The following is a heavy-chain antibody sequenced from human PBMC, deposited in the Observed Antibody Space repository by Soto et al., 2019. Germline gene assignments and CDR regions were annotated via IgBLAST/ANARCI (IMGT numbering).Heavy chain of an antibody. D-gene: IGHD3-22*01. Sequence: PSETLSLTCTVSGGSISRSSYSWFWNRHPPGKGLEWIGSIYYSGSTYYNPSLKSRVTISVDTSKNQFSLKLSSVTAADTAVYYCARADYYYDSSGYYRSLYFDYWGQGTLVTVSS. CDR1: GGSISRSSYS. V-gene: IGHV4-39*01. CDR3: ARADYYYDSSGYYRSLYFDY. J-gene: IGHJ4*02. CDR2: IYYSGST.